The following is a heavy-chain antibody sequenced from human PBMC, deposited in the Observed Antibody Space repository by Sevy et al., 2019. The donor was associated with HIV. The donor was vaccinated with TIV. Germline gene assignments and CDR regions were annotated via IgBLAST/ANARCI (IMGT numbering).Heavy chain of an antibody. CDR1: GYTFTGYY. CDR3: ARGFYYYDSSGYYWP. V-gene: IGHV1-2*02. Sequence: ASVKVSCKASGYTFTGYYMHWVRQAPGQGLEWMGWINPNSGGTNYAQKFQGRVTMTRDTSISTAYMGLSRLGSDDTAVYYCARGFYYYDSSGYYWPWGQGTLVTVSS. J-gene: IGHJ5*02. D-gene: IGHD3-22*01. CDR2: INPNSGGT.